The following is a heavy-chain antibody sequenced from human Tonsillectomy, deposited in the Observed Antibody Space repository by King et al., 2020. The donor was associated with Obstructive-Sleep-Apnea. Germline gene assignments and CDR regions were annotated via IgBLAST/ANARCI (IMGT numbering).Heavy chain of an antibody. CDR2: INSDGSST. D-gene: IGHD1-26*01. V-gene: IGHV3-74*01. J-gene: IGHJ6*02. CDR3: DAGSYYYGMDV. Sequence: VQLVESGGGLVQPGGSLRLSCAASGFTFSSYWMHWVRQAPGKGLVWVSRINSDGSSTSYADSVKGRFTISRDNAKNTLYLQMNSLRAEDTAVYYCDAGSYYYGMDVWGQGTTVTVSS. CDR1: GFTFSSYW.